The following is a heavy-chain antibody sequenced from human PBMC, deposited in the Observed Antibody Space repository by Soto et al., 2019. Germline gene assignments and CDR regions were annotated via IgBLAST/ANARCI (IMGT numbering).Heavy chain of an antibody. J-gene: IGHJ4*02. Sequence: ASVKVSCKASGYTFTNYVISWVRQAPGQGLERMGWISANNGNTNSAQRLQGRVTMTTAKSTSTAYMEVMSLRSDDTAVYYCARDGYPADYWGEGTLITVSS. D-gene: IGHD6-13*01. CDR1: GYTFTNYV. CDR3: ARDGYPADY. CDR2: ISANNGNT. V-gene: IGHV1-18*04.